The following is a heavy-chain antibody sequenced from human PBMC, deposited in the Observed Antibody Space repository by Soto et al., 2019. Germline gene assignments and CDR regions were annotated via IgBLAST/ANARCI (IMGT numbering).Heavy chain of an antibody. CDR2: INHSGST. D-gene: IGHD3-3*01. J-gene: IGHJ4*02. CDR1: GGSFSGYY. CDR3: ARGSPPAFGVAKPDY. Sequence: SETLSLTCAVYGGSFSGYYWSWIRQPPGKGLEWIGEINHSGSTNYNPSLKSRVTISVDTSKNQFSLKLSSVTAADTAVYYCARGSPPAFGVAKPDYWGQGTLVTVSS. V-gene: IGHV4-34*01.